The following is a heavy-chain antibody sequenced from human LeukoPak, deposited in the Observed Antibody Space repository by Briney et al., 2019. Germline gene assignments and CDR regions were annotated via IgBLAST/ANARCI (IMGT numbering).Heavy chain of an antibody. CDR2: IYYSGST. Sequence: SETLSLTCTVSGDSISSYYWSWIRQPPGKGLEWIGYIYYSGSTNYNPSLKSRVTISIDTSKNQFSLKLSSVTAADTAVYYCARTPWNIVATITTPAPLLFDNWGQGTLVTVSS. V-gene: IGHV4-59*01. D-gene: IGHD5-12*01. CDR1: GDSISSYY. CDR3: ARTPWNIVATITTPAPLLFDN. J-gene: IGHJ4*02.